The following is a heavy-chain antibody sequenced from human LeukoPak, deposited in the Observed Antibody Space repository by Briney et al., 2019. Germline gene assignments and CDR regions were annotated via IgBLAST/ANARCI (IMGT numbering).Heavy chain of an antibody. D-gene: IGHD1-26*01. CDR3: ARPSWVGNRFDP. Sequence: ASVKVSCKASGGTFSTYAINWVRQAPGQGLEWMGAIIPIYGTANYAQKFQGRVTITADESTSTAYMELSSLRSEDTALYYCARPSWVGNRFDPWGQGTLVTVSS. CDR1: GGTFSTYA. J-gene: IGHJ5*02. CDR2: IIPIYGTA. V-gene: IGHV1-69*13.